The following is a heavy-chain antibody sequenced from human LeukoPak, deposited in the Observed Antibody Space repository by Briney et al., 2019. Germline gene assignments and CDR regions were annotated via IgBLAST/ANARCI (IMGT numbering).Heavy chain of an antibody. D-gene: IGHD6-19*01. J-gene: IGHJ4*02. CDR2: ISSSSSFI. CDR1: GFTLSTST. V-gene: IGHV3-21*01. CDR3: ATYSSGPSPDY. Sequence: GGSLRLSCAASGFTLSTSTMNWVRQAPGKGLEWVSSISSSSSFIYYADSVKGRFTISRDNAKNSLYLQMNSLRAEDTAVYYCATYSSGPSPDYWGQGTLVTVSS.